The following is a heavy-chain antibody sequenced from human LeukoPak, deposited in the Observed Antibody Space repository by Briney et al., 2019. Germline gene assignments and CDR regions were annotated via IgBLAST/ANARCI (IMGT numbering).Heavy chain of an antibody. J-gene: IGHJ4*02. CDR1: GFRFDNYA. D-gene: IGHD4/OR15-4a*01. CDR2: ISATGDST. Sequence: PGGSLRLSCAVSGFRFDNYAMSWVRQAPGKGLDWVSTISATGDSTCYADSVKGRFTVSRDNSKNTVYLQLNGLSAEDTAVYYCYGEGYWGQGTLVTVSS. V-gene: IGHV3-23*01. CDR3: YGEGY.